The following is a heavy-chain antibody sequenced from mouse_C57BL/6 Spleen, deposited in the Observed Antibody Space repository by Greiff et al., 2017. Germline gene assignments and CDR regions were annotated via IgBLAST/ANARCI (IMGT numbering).Heavy chain of an antibody. CDR1: GYTFTSYW. D-gene: IGHD2-3*01. V-gene: IGHV1-55*01. CDR3: ARSLYDGYYVAFAY. J-gene: IGHJ3*01. CDR2: IYPGSGST. Sequence: QVQLQQSGAELVKPGASVKMSCKASGYTFTSYWITWVKQRPGQGLEWLGDIYPGSGSTNYTEKLKSKAILTVDTSSSTAYMQISRLTTEDSAVYYCARSLYDGYYVAFAYWGQGTLVTVSA.